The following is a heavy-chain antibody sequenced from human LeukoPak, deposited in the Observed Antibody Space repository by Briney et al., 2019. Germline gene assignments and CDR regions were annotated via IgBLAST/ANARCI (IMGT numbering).Heavy chain of an antibody. D-gene: IGHD3-22*01. J-gene: IGHJ6*03. CDR1: GFTFSSYG. CDR3: AREGYDSSGTHYKYYYYYMDV. CDR2: IRYDGSNK. V-gene: IGHV3-30*02. Sequence: PGGSLRLSCAASGFTFSSYGMHWVRQAPGKGLEWVAFIRYDGSNKYYADSVKGRFTISRDNAKNSLYLQMNSLRAEDTAVYYCAREGYDSSGTHYKYYYYYMDVWGKGTTVTISS.